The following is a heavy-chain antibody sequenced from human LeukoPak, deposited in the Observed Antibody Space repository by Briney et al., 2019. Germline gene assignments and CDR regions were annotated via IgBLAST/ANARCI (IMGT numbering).Heavy chain of an antibody. Sequence: SETLSLTCTVSGGSISSYYWSWIRQPPGKGLEWIGYIYHSGSTNYNPSLKSRVTISLDLSENQFSLKLGSVTAADTAVYYCARYTTRVGYSYPFDPWGQGTLVTVSS. J-gene: IGHJ5*02. CDR3: ARYTTRVGYSYPFDP. V-gene: IGHV4-59*01. CDR1: GGSISSYY. CDR2: IYHSGST. D-gene: IGHD5-18*01.